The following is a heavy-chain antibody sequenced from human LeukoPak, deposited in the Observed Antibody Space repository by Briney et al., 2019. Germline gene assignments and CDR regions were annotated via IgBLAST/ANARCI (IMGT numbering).Heavy chain of an antibody. V-gene: IGHV4-34*01. CDR2: INHSGST. Sequence: SETLSLTCTVSGGSISSYYWSWIRQPPGKGLEWIGEINHSGSTNYNPSLKSRVTISVDTSKNQFSLKLSSVTAADTAVYYCASGHGRDYVWGSYRSPFDYWGQGTLVPVSS. CDR1: GGSISSYY. CDR3: ASGHGRDYVWGSYRSPFDY. D-gene: IGHD3-16*02. J-gene: IGHJ4*02.